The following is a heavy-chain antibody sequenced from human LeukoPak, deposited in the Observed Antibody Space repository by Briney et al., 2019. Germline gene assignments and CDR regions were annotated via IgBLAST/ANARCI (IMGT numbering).Heavy chain of an antibody. Sequence: PGGSLRLSCAASGFTFSSYAMSWVRQAPGKGLEWVSAISGSGGSTYYADSVKGRFTISRDNSKNTLYLQMNSLRAEDTAVYYCAKGASKNKIAAADHFDYWGQGTLVAVSS. CDR1: GFTFSSYA. CDR3: AKGASKNKIAAADHFDY. J-gene: IGHJ4*02. CDR2: ISGSGGST. D-gene: IGHD6-13*01. V-gene: IGHV3-23*01.